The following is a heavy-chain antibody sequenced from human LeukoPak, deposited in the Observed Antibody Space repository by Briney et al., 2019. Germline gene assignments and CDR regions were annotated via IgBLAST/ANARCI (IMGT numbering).Heavy chain of an antibody. CDR1: GFTFSGYF. V-gene: IGHV3-21*01. CDR2: ISISSGYI. D-gene: IGHD1-1*01. J-gene: IGHJ3*01. Sequence: GGSLRLSCAASGFTFSGYFMNWVRQAPGKGLEWVSSISISSGYIYYADSVKGRFTISRDNAKNSLYLQMNSLRAEDTAVYYCAREQSLYQLSWGQGTMVTVSS. CDR3: AREQSLYQLS.